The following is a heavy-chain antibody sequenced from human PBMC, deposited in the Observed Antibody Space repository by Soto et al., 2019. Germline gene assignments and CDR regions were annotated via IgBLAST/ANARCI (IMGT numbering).Heavy chain of an antibody. CDR2: IFYDGTT. CDR1: CGSVNSDTYY. CDR3: ARHVEYDSSGYYNY. V-gene: IGHV4-31*03. Sequence: TLSLTCTFSCGSVNSDTYYWNWIRQHPGKGLEWIGYIFYDGTTYYNPSLKSRVSISVDTSQNQFSLKVNSMTAADTAMYYCARHVEYDSSGYYNYWGQGTLVTVSS. J-gene: IGHJ4*02. D-gene: IGHD3-22*01.